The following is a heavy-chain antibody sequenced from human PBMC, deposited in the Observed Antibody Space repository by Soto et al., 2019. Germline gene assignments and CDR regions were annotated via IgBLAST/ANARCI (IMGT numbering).Heavy chain of an antibody. CDR3: ARAHLPYDVLTRYFDY. Sequence: GGSLRLSCAASGFPFNSYDMHWVRQATGKGLEWVSIIAPAGDTYYADSVKGRFTISREDANNSLYLQMNSLRVEDTAVYYCARAHLPYDVLTRYFDYWGLGTLVTVSS. CDR1: GFPFNSYD. CDR2: IAPAGDT. V-gene: IGHV3-13*01. J-gene: IGHJ4*02. D-gene: IGHD3-9*01.